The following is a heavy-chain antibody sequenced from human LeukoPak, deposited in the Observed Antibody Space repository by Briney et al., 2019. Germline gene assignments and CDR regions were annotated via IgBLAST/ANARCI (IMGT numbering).Heavy chain of an antibody. CDR3: ARDSRLGDGYNFDY. V-gene: IGHV1-69*06. CDR2: IIPIFGAA. J-gene: IGHJ4*02. CDR1: GYTFTGYY. D-gene: IGHD5-24*01. Sequence: SVKVSCKASGYTFTGYYMHWVRQAPGQGLEWMGGIIPIFGAANYAQKFQGRVTITADKSTSTAYMELSSLRSEDTAVYYCARDSRLGDGYNFDYWGQGTLVTVSS.